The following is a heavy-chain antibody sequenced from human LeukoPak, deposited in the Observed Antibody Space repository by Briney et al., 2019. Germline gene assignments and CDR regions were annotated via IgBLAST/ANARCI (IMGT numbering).Heavy chain of an antibody. CDR2: IYGSGST. V-gene: IGHV4-59*01. CDR1: GGSISSYY. Sequence: PSETLSLTCTVSGGSISSYYWSWIRQPPGKGLEWIGHIYGSGSTNYNPSLKSRVTLSVDTSKNQFSLKLSSVTAADTAVYYCAREGCSGGSCLDYWGQGTLVTVSS. J-gene: IGHJ4*02. D-gene: IGHD2-15*01. CDR3: AREGCSGGSCLDY.